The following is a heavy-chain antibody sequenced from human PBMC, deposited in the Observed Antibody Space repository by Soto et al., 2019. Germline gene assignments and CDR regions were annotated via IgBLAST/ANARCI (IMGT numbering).Heavy chain of an antibody. CDR1: GDTFSSYT. D-gene: IGHD3-10*01. J-gene: IGHJ4*02. CDR2: TIPILSMS. Sequence: QVHLVQSGPELKKPGSSVRVSCKASGDTFSSYTINWVRQAPGLGLEWMGRTIPILSMSNYALKFQGRLTITADKSTSTAYMALSCLRSEDPAMYYCATSYGSGSQAFDHWGQGALVTVSS. CDR3: ATSYGSGSQAFDH. V-gene: IGHV1-69*02.